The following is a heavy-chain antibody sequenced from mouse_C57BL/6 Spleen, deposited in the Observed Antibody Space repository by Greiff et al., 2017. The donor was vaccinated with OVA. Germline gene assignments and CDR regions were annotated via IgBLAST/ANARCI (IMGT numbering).Heavy chain of an antibody. CDR2: IHLNSGST. CDR3: ARLGYYGSSWYYDV. Sequence: QVQLQQPGAELVKPGASVKLSCKASGYTFTSYWMHWVKQRPGQGLEWIGMIHLNSGSTNYNEKFKSKATLTVDKSSSTAYMQLSSLTSEDSAVYYCARLGYYGSSWYYDVWGTGTTVTVSS. D-gene: IGHD1-1*01. J-gene: IGHJ1*03. V-gene: IGHV1-64*01. CDR1: GYTFTSYW.